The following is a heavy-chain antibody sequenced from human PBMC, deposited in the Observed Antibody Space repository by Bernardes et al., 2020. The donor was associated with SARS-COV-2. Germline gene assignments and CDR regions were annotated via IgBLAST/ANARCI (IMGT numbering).Heavy chain of an antibody. CDR3: ATEPAYLGTNSFDY. Sequence: AGVKVPCKVSGYTLTELSMHWVRQAPGKGLEWMGGFDPEDGETIYAQKFQGRVTMTEDTSTDTAYMELSSLRSEDTAVYYCATEPAYLGTNSFDYWGQGTLVTVSS. V-gene: IGHV1-24*01. CDR1: GYTLTELS. J-gene: IGHJ4*02. CDR2: FDPEDGET. D-gene: IGHD1-26*01.